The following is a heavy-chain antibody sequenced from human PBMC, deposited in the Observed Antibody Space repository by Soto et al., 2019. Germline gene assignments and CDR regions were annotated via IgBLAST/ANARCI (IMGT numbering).Heavy chain of an antibody. D-gene: IGHD6-19*01. CDR3: ARGQWQPRFDN. J-gene: IGHJ4*02. CDR2: INHSGST. CDR1: GGSFSGYY. Sequence: QVQLQQWGAGLLKPSETLSLTCAVYGGSFSGYYWSWLRQPPGKGLEWIGEINHSGSTTYNPSLASRVTISVDTSKNQFSLRLSSVTAADRAVYFCARGQWQPRFDNWGQGTLVTVSS. V-gene: IGHV4-34*01.